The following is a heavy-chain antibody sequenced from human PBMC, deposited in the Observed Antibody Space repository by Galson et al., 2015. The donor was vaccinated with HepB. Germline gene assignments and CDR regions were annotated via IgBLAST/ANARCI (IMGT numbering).Heavy chain of an antibody. CDR3: ARDPGYCGGDNCPRWYFDL. J-gene: IGHJ2*01. CDR2: INPNSGGT. CDR1: GYTFTGYY. Sequence: SVKVSCKASGYTFTGYYIHWVRQAPGQGLEWMGRINPNSGGTDYAQNFQGRVTMTRDTSISTAYMDLKRLTSDDTAVYYCARDPGYCGGDNCPRWYFDLWGRGTLVTVSS. D-gene: IGHD2-21*01. V-gene: IGHV1-2*06.